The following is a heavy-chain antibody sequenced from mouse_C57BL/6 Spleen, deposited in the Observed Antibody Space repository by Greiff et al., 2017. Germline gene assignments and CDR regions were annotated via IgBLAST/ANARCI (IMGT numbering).Heavy chain of an antibody. CDR1: GYTFTSYW. V-gene: IGHV1-55*01. J-gene: IGHJ4*01. Sequence: VQLQQPGAELVKPGASVKMSCKASGYTFTSYWLTWVKQRPGQGLEWIGDIYPGSGSTNYNEKFKSKATLTVDTSSSTAYMQLSSLTSEDSAVYYGARTRDYDGSSYLMDYWGQGTSVTVSS. CDR2: IYPGSGST. D-gene: IGHD1-1*01. CDR3: ARTRDYDGSSYLMDY.